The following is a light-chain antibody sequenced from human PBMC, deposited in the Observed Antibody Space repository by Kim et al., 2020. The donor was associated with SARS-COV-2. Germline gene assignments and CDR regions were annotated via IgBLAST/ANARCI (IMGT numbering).Light chain of an antibody. CDR3: TSRDSSGDHVV. V-gene: IGLV3-19*01. CDR2: GKS. J-gene: IGLJ2*01. CDR1: SLKNYY. Sequence: SSELTQDPAVSVALGQTVRLTCQGDSLKNYYATWYQQRPGQAPLLLLYGKSNRPSGIPDRFSGSASGNTASLTITGAQAEDEADYYCTSRDSSGDHVVFG.